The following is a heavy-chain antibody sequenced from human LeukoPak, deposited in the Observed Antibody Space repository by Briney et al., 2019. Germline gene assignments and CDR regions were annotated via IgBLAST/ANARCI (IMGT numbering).Heavy chain of an antibody. CDR2: ISGSGGST. V-gene: IGHV3-23*01. CDR1: GSTFSSYA. CDR3: AKDLLGLYYFDY. J-gene: IGHJ4*02. Sequence: GGSLRLSCAASGSTFSSYAMSWVRQAPGKGLEWVSAISGSGGSTCYADSVKGRFTISRDNSKNTLYLQMNSLRAEDTAVYYCAKDLLGLYYFDYWGQGTLVTVSS.